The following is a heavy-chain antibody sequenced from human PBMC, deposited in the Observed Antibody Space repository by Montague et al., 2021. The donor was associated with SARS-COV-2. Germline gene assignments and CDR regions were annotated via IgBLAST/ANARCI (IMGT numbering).Heavy chain of an antibody. J-gene: IGHJ6*02. CDR3: ARVHPLWFGELLLDYYYYYGMDV. CDR2: IYYTGRF. D-gene: IGHD3-10*01. CDR1: GDSINSFY. V-gene: IGHV4-59*08. Sequence: SETLSLTCTVSGDSINSFYWNWIRQPPGKGLEWIGYIYYTGRFNYNPSLKSRVTMSVDTSKNQFSLSLNSVTAADTAMYYCARVHPLWFGELLLDYYYYYGMDVWGQGTTVTVSS.